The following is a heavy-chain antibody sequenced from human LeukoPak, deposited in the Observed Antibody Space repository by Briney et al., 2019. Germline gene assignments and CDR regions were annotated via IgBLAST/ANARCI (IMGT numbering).Heavy chain of an antibody. Sequence: ASVKVSCKASGYTFTSCDINWVRQATGEGLEWMGWMNPNSGNTGYGHSFQGRITITRDISIGTAYMELSNLTSEDTAIYYCTRGSSGRRDNWGQGTLVTVS. D-gene: IGHD6-19*01. CDR3: TRGSSGRRDN. J-gene: IGHJ4*02. V-gene: IGHV1-8*01. CDR2: MNPNSGNT. CDR1: GYTFTSCD.